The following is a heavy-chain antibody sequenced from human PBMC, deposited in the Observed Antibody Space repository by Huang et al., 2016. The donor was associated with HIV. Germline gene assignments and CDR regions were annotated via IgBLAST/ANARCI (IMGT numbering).Heavy chain of an antibody. D-gene: IGHD6-19*01. CDR3: ARRAAVIGMDY. CDR1: GFRFNDYN. Sequence: EVQLVESGGGLVKVGGSLRLSCVASGFRFNDYNINGFRQAQGKGLEWVTSSSKNGETHYGDSVRGRFTISRDNANKSVYLQMNSLRAEDTAVYYCARRAAVIGMDYWGQGALVTVSS. CDR2: SSKNGET. V-gene: IGHV3-21*01. J-gene: IGHJ4*02.